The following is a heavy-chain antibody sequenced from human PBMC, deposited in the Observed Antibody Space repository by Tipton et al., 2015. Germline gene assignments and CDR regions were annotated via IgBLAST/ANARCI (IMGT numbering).Heavy chain of an antibody. CDR2: IYYSGST. Sequence: TLSLTCTVSGGSISSYYWSWIRQPPGKGLEWIGYIYYSGSTNYNPSLKSRVTISVDTSKNQFSLKLSSVTAADTAVYYCAREDDFSDFDYWGQGTLVTVSS. CDR1: GGSISSYY. D-gene: IGHD4-11*01. J-gene: IGHJ4*02. V-gene: IGHV4-59*12. CDR3: AREDDFSDFDY.